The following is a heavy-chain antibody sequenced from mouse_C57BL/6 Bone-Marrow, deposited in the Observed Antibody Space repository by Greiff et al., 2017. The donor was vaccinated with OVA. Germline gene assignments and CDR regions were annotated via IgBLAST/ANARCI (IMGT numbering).Heavy chain of an antibody. V-gene: IGHV2-2*01. CDR3: ARNRLLRGFDY. D-gene: IGHD1-1*01. CDR1: GFSLTSYG. J-gene: IGHJ2*01. Sequence: QVQLQQSGPGLVQPSQRLSITCTVSGFSLTSYGVHWVRQSPGKGLEWLGVIWSGGSTDYNAAFISRLSISKDNSKSQVFFKMNSLQADDTAIYYCARNRLLRGFDYWGQGTTLTVSS. CDR2: IWSGGST.